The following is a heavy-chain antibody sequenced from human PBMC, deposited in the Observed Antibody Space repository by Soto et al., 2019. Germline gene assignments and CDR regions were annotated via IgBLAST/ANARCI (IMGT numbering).Heavy chain of an antibody. D-gene: IGHD6-6*01. CDR2: TYYRSKWYN. Sequence: SQTLSLTCAISGDSVSSNSAAWNWIRQSPSRGLEWPGRTYYRSKWYNDYAVSVKSRITINPDTSKNQFSLQLNSVTPEDTAVYYCARGSSSVVYYYYGMDVWGQGTTVTVSS. J-gene: IGHJ6*02. CDR3: ARGSSSVVYYYYGMDV. V-gene: IGHV6-1*01. CDR1: GDSVSSNSAA.